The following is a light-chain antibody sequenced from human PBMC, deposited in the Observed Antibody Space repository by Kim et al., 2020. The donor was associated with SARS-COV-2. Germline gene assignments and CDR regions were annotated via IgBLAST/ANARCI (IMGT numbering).Light chain of an antibody. J-gene: IGKJ5*01. V-gene: IGKV1-33*01. CDR3: HQYHSFPLT. CDR1: QDITTS. CDR2: DAS. Sequence: ASGGDRVTITCQASQDITTSVNWYQQKPGEGPKLLIYDASNLETGVPPRFSGSGSGTDFTFSISTLHPEDIATYYCHQYHSFPLTFGLGTRLEIK.